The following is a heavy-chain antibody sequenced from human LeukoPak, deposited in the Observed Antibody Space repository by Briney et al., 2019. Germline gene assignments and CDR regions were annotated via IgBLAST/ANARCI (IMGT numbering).Heavy chain of an antibody. D-gene: IGHD4-17*01. CDR1: GFTFSSYS. CDR2: ISSSSNTI. V-gene: IGHV3-48*04. J-gene: IGHJ4*02. CDR3: ARELYYGDSLDY. Sequence: GGSLRLSCAASGFTFSSYSMNWVRQAPGKGLEWVSYISSSSNTIYYADSVKGRFTISRDNAKNTLYLQMNSLRAEDTAVYYCARELYYGDSLDYWGQGTLVTVSS.